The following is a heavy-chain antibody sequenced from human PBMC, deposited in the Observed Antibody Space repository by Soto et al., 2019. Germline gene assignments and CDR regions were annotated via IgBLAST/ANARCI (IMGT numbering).Heavy chain of an antibody. CDR2: IYYSGST. Sequence: SETLSLTCTVSGGSISSSSYYWGWIRQPPGKGLEWIGSIYYSGSTYYNPSLKSRVTISVDTSKNQFSLKLSSVTAADTAVYYCVLEILGIAHNWFDPWGQGTLVTVSS. CDR1: GGSISSSSYY. CDR3: VLEILGIAHNWFDP. V-gene: IGHV4-39*01. J-gene: IGHJ5*02. D-gene: IGHD6-13*01.